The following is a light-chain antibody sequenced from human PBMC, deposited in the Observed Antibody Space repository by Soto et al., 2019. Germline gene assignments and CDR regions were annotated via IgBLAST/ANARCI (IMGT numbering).Light chain of an antibody. V-gene: IGKV3-20*01. CDR3: QQYAASPTS. J-gene: IGKJ3*01. CDR1: QSVDSSY. CDR2: GAS. Sequence: EIVLTQSPATLSLSPGERATLSCRASQSVDSSYLAWYHQRPGQAPRLLIYGASNRATGIPDRFSGSGSGTDFTLTIDRLEPEDFAVYSCQQYAASPTSFGPGTKVDIK.